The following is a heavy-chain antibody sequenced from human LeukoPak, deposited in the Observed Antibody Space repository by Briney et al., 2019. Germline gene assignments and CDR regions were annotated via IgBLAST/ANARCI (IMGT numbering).Heavy chain of an antibody. CDR1: GFTFGDYA. Sequence: GGSLRLSCTASGFTFGDYAMSWVRQAPGKGLEWVGFIRSKAYGGTTEYAASVKGRFTISRDDSKSIAYLQMNSLKTEDTAVYYCTRRYYDFWSGYSEFDYWGQGTLVTVSS. D-gene: IGHD3-3*01. CDR2: IRSKAYGGTT. V-gene: IGHV3-49*04. CDR3: TRRYYDFWSGYSEFDY. J-gene: IGHJ4*02.